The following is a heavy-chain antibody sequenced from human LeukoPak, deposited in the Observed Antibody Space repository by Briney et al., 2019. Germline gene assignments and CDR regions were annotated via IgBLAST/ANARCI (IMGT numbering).Heavy chain of an antibody. J-gene: IGHJ5*02. CDR2: IYHTGST. CDR1: GGSFSGYY. CDR3: ARGIYDDYRSRQRNWFDP. V-gene: IGHV4-34*01. Sequence: NPSETLSLTCAVYGGSFSGYYWSWIRQPPGKGLEWIGEIYHTGSTNYNPSLKSRVTISVDASKNQFSLKLTSVTAADTAVYYRARGIYDDYRSRQRNWFDPWGQGTLVTVSS. D-gene: IGHD4-17*01.